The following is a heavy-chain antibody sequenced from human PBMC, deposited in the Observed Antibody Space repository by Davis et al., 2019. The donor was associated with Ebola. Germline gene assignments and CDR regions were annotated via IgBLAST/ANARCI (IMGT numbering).Heavy chain of an antibody. CDR2: INGGNGDT. V-gene: IGHV1-3*01. Sequence: ASVKVSCKTSGYIFTRYSIHWVRQAPGEGLEWVGWINGGNGDTKCSQKFQDRVTFTRDTSASTAYMELSSLRSEDTAVYYCARDEDVWGQGTTVTVS. CDR3: ARDEDV. J-gene: IGHJ6*02. CDR1: GYIFTRYS.